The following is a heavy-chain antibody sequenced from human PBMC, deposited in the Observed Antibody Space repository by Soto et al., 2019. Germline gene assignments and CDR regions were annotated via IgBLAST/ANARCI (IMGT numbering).Heavy chain of an antibody. J-gene: IGHJ6*03. D-gene: IGHD3-10*01. V-gene: IGHV3-21*01. CDR3: APDSITIFRGLYYFYIDV. CDR2: ISSSSSYI. Sequence: EVQLVESGGGLVKPGGSLRLSCAASGFTFSSYSMNWVRQAPGKGLEWVSSISSSSSYIYYADSVKGRFTFSKDNAQNALYLQMNRLKAEDPAVYYRAPDSITIFRGLYYFYIDVWRKRTTVTASS. CDR1: GFTFSSYS.